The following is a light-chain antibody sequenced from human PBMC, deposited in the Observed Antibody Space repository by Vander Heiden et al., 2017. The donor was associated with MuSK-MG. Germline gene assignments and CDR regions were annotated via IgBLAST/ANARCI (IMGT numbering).Light chain of an antibody. CDR2: DAS. CDR1: QMISSY. J-gene: IGKJ2*01. Sequence: IQMTQSPSSLSASVGDRVTITCRAGQMISSYLSWYQQKPGKAPKQLIYDASSLQYGVPSRNKGSKSGTDLTLTISRLQPENFATYYCQQKVNTPYTYGQRTMMDI. V-gene: IGKV1-39*01. CDR3: QQKVNTPYT.